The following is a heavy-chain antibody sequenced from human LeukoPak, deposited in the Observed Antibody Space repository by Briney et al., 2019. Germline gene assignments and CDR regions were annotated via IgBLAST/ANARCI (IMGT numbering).Heavy chain of an antibody. CDR3: ARERSSRGGNMDV. J-gene: IGHJ6*03. Sequence: SETLSLTCTVSGGSISSYYWSWIRQPPGKGLEWIGHAYYNGKTNYNPSLESRVTMSVDTSKNQFSLKLRSVTPADTAVYYCARERSSRGGNMDVWGKGTTVTVSS. D-gene: IGHD6-13*01. V-gene: IGHV4-59*01. CDR2: AYYNGKT. CDR1: GGSISSYY.